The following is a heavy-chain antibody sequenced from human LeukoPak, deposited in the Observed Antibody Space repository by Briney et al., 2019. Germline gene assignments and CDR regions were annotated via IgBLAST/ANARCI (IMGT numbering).Heavy chain of an antibody. V-gene: IGHV1-8*01. CDR1: GYTFTNYD. D-gene: IGHD4-17*01. Sequence: ASVKVSCKTSGYTFTNYDINWVRQATGQGLEWMGWVNPKTGQTDYAQKFRGRVTMTRDSSTSTVYMELSSLRPDDTAIYYCARSDYGDFDNWGQGTLVIVSS. CDR2: VNPKTGQT. CDR3: ARSDYGDFDN. J-gene: IGHJ4*02.